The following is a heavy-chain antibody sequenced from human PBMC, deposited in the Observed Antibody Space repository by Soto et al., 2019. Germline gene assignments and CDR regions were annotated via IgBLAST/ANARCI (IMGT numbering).Heavy chain of an antibody. CDR2: ISSTTNYI. CDR1: GFTFTRYS. Sequence: GGSLRLSCAASGFTFTRYSMNWVRQAPGKGLEWVSSISSTTNYIYYGDSMKGRFTISRDNAKNSLYLEMNSLRADDTAVYYCARESEELTSNFYSWGQGPLVTVFS. CDR3: ARESEELTSNFYS. D-gene: IGHD1-7*01. J-gene: IGHJ4*02. V-gene: IGHV3-21*06.